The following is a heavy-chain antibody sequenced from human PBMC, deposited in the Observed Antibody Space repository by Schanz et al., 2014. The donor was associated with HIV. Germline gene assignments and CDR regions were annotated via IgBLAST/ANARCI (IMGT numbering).Heavy chain of an antibody. CDR2: VFSNGAT. V-gene: IGHV4-59*08. J-gene: IGHJ4*02. CDR3: ASLDYYDSGTYSFDY. CDR1: GGSISNNF. Sequence: VQLQESGPGLVKPSETLSLTCSVSGGSISNNFCNWIRQSPGKGLEWIGNVFSNGATKYNPSLQSRVTISVDTSQNQFSLKLTSATAADTAVYYCASLDYYDSGTYSFDYWGQGTLVTVSS. D-gene: IGHD3-10*01.